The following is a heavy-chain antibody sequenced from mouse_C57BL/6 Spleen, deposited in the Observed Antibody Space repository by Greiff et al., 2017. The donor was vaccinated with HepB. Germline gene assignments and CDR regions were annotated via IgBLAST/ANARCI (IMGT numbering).Heavy chain of an antibody. Sequence: VQLQQSGPGLVQPSQSLSITCTVSGFSLTSYGVHWVRQSPGKGLEWLGVIWSGGSTDYNAAFLSRRSTSKDNSKSQVFFKINSLQADDTAIYYWARPQFITTPGGFAYWGQGTLVTVSA. J-gene: IGHJ3*01. V-gene: IGHV2-2*01. D-gene: IGHD1-1*01. CDR3: ARPQFITTPGGFAY. CDR2: IWSGGST. CDR1: GFSLTSYG.